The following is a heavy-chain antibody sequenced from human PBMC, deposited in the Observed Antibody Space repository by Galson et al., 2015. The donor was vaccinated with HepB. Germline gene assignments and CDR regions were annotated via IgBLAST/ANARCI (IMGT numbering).Heavy chain of an antibody. V-gene: IGHV1-46*01. CDR3: ARDRAAGRPNWYFDL. D-gene: IGHD6-13*01. CDR2: INPSGGST. CDR1: GYTFTSYY. Sequence: SVKVSCKASGYTFTSYYMHWVRQAPGQGLEWVGIINPSGGSTSYAQKFQGRVTMTRDTSTSTVYMELSSLRSEDTAVYYCARDRAAGRPNWYFDLWGRGTLVTVSS. J-gene: IGHJ2*01.